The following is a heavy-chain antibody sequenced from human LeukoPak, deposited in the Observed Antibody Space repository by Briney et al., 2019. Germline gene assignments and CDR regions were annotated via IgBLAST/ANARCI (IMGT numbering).Heavy chain of an antibody. CDR3: TTTSNTMIVVGQHAFDI. CDR1: GFTFSSYA. V-gene: IGHV3-15*01. CDR2: IKSKTDGGTT. J-gene: IGHJ3*02. Sequence: GGSLRLSCAASGFTFSSYAMSWVRQAPGKGLEWVGRIKSKTDGGTTDYAAPVKGRFTISRDDSKNTLYLQMNSLKTEDTAVYYCTTTSNTMIVVGQHAFDIWGQGTMVTVSS. D-gene: IGHD3-22*01.